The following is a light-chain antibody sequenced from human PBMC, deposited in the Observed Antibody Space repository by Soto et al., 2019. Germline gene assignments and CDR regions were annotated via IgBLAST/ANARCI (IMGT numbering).Light chain of an antibody. CDR2: EVN. V-gene: IGLV2-8*01. J-gene: IGLJ2*01. Sequence: QSALTQPPSASGSPGQSVTISCTGTSSDVGGYNFVSWFQQNPGKAPKLMIYEVNKRPSGVPDRFSCSKSGNTASLTVSGLQAEDEADYYCNSYAGSNNFVVFGGGTKLTVL. CDR1: SSDVGGYNF. CDR3: NSYAGSNNFVV.